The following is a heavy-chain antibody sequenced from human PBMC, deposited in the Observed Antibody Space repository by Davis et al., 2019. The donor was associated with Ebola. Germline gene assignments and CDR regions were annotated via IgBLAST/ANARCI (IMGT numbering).Heavy chain of an antibody. D-gene: IGHD1-1*01. CDR1: GASISSYY. J-gene: IGHJ6*02. CDR2: INHHGIT. Sequence: MPSETLSLTCSVSGASISSYYWSWIRQPPGKGLEWMGEINHHGITSYNPSLKSRVSMSVDTSKKQFSLKVTSVTAADTAVYYCARGLFWSGLDVWGQGTTVTVSS. CDR3: ARGLFWSGLDV. V-gene: IGHV4-34*01.